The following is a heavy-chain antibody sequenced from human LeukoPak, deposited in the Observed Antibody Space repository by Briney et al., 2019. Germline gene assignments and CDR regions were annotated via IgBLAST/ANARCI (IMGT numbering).Heavy chain of an antibody. CDR3: AKAPMVRGVIEYYYYYMDV. J-gene: IGHJ6*03. CDR2: IRYDGSNK. V-gene: IGHV3-30*02. CDR1: GFTFSNYG. Sequence: PGGSLRLSCAASGFTFSNYGMHWVRQAPGKGLEWVTFIRYDGSNKYYADSVKGRFTISRDNSKNTLYLQMNSLRAEDTAVYYCAKAPMVRGVIEYYYYYMDVWGKGTTVTVS. D-gene: IGHD3-10*01.